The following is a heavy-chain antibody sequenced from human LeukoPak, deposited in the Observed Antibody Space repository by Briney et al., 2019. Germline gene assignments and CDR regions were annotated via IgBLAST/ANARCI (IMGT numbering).Heavy chain of an antibody. Sequence: ASVKVSCKASGYTFTSYYMHWVRQAPGQGLEWMGIINPSGGGTRYAQKFQGRVTMTRDTSSSTVYMELSSLGSEDTAVYYCAREAGLGGTTNDAFDIWGQGTMVTVS. D-gene: IGHD4-23*01. V-gene: IGHV1-46*01. J-gene: IGHJ3*02. CDR3: AREAGLGGTTNDAFDI. CDR2: INPSGGGT. CDR1: GYTFTSYY.